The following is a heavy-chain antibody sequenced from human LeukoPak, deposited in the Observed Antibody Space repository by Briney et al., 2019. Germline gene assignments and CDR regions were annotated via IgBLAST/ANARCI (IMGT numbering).Heavy chain of an antibody. Sequence: PGGSLRLSCAASGFTFSSYGMHWVRQAPGKGLEWVAVISYDGSNKYYADSVKGRFTISRDNSKNTLYLQMNSLRAEDTAVYYCARVLRYCTNGVRYYDYYYGMDVWGQGTTVTVSS. D-gene: IGHD2-8*01. J-gene: IGHJ6*02. CDR1: GFTFSSYG. CDR2: ISYDGSNK. V-gene: IGHV3-30*03. CDR3: ARVLRYCTNGVRYYDYYYGMDV.